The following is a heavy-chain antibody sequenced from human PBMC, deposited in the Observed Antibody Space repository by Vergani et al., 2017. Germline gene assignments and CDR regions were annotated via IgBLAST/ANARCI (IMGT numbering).Heavy chain of an antibody. CDR1: GGSISSSSYY. J-gene: IGHJ6*02. CDR2: IYYSGST. CDR3: ARGRVYGDYYYGMDV. D-gene: IGHD4-17*01. V-gene: IGHV4-39*07. Sequence: QLQLQESGPGLVKPSETLSLTCTVSGGSISSSSYYWGWIRQPPGKGLEWIGSIYYSGSTYYNPSLKSRVTISVDKSKNQFSLKLSSVTAADTAVYYCARGRVYGDYYYGMDVWGQGTTVTVSS.